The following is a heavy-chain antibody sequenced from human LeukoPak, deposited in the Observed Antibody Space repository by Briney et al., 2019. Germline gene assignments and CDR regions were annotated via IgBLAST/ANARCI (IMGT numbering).Heavy chain of an antibody. CDR3: ARGIVVVVAATYPHMRVGY. J-gene: IGHJ4*02. CDR1: GYTFTDYY. CDR2: INSNSGRT. D-gene: IGHD2-15*01. V-gene: IGHV1-2*02. Sequence: ASVTVSCKASGYTFTDYYLHWVRQAPGRGLEWMGWINSNSGRTHYIQDFQGRVTMTRDTSISTAYMELSRLRSDDTAVYYCARGIVVVVAATYPHMRVGYWGQGTLVTVSS.